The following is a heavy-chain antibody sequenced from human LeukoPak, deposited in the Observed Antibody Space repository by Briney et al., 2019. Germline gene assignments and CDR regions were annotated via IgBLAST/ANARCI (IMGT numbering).Heavy chain of an antibody. CDR1: GYTFTGYY. D-gene: IGHD4-17*01. CDR2: INPNSGGT. Sequence: ASVKVSCKASGYTFTGYYMHWVRQAPGQGLEWMGWINPNSGGTNYAQKFQGRVTMTRDTSISTAYMELSRLRSDDTAVYCCAILDYGDYNWFDPWGQGTLVTVSS. V-gene: IGHV1-2*02. CDR3: AILDYGDYNWFDP. J-gene: IGHJ5*02.